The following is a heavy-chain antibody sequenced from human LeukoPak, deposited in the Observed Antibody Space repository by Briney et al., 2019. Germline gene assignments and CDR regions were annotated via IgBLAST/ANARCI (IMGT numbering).Heavy chain of an antibody. J-gene: IGHJ4*02. CDR3: ARVSSTTSFDY. CDR2: IYSGGST. Sequence: GVSLRLSCAASGFTVSSNYMSWVRQAPGKGLEWVSVIYSGGSTYYADSVKGRFTISRDNSKNTLYLQMNSLRAEDTAVYYCARVSSTTSFDYWGQGTLVIVSS. D-gene: IGHD4-17*01. V-gene: IGHV3-53*01. CDR1: GFTVSSNY.